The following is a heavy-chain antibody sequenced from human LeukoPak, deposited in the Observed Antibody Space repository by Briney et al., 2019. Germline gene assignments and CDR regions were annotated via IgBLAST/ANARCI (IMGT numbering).Heavy chain of an antibody. CDR3: WNFTPVTTGLYGMDV. CDR1: GFTFSSYG. D-gene: IGHD4-17*01. V-gene: IGHV3-30*18. CDR2: ISYDGSNK. Sequence: PGRSLRLSCAASGFTFSSYGMHWVRQAPGKGLEWVAVISYDGSNKYYADSVKGRFTISRDNSKNTLYLQMNSLRAEDTAVYFCWNFTPVTTGLYGMDVLGQG. J-gene: IGHJ6*02.